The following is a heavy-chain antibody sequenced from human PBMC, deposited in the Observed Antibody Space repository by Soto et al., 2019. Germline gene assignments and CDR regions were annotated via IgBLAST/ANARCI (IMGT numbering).Heavy chain of an antibody. Sequence: LSLTCTVSGGSISSGGHYWNWIRQHPGKGLEWIGYIYHSGSTYYNPSLKSRVTISIDTSQNHFSLQLTSVTAADTAVYFCARHVDTGLINGASFDYWAQGTPVT. CDR3: ARHVDTGLINGASFDY. CDR2: IYHSGST. CDR1: GGSISSGGHY. J-gene: IGHJ4*02. V-gene: IGHV4-31*03. D-gene: IGHD5-18*01.